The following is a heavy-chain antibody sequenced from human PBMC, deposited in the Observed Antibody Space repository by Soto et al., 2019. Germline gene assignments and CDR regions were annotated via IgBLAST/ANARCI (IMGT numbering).Heavy chain of an antibody. V-gene: IGHV4-34*01. CDR3: TRGRRATGVGY. CDR2: INLSGGT. CDR1: GGSFSGYY. D-gene: IGHD5-12*01. Sequence: LSLTCGVYGGSFSGYYWSWIRQSPGKGLEWIGEINLSGGTNHNPALKSRVSMSVDTSKNQFSLKLSSVTAADTAIYYCTRGRRATGVGYWGQGSLVTVSS. J-gene: IGHJ4*02.